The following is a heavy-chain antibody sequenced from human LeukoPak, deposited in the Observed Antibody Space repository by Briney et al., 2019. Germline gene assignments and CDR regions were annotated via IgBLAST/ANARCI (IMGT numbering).Heavy chain of an antibody. Sequence: GGSLRLSCAASGFTFSSNWMHWVRQAPGKGLVWVSRIKSDGSSTSYADSVKGRFTISRDNAKNTLHLQMNSLRAEDTAVYYCALFSWPYYWGQGTLVTVSS. V-gene: IGHV3-74*01. CDR2: IKSDGSST. CDR1: GFTFSSNW. CDR3: ALFSWPYY. J-gene: IGHJ4*02.